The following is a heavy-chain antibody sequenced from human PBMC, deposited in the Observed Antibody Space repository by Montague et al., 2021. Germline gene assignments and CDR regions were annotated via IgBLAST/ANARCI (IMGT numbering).Heavy chain of an antibody. CDR1: GFTFEDYA. Sequence: SLRLSCAASGFTFEDYAMHWVRQAPGKGLEWVSGISWNSGSIGYADSVKGRFTISRDNAKNSLYLQMNSLGAEDTALYYCAKDHFSGGSYGGSGDMDVWGKGTTVTVSS. D-gene: IGHD2-15*01. J-gene: IGHJ6*03. V-gene: IGHV3-9*01. CDR2: ISWNSGSI. CDR3: AKDHFSGGSYGGSGDMDV.